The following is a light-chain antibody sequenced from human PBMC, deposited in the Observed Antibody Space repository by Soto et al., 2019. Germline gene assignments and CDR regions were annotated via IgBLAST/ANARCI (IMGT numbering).Light chain of an antibody. CDR2: GAS. V-gene: IGKV3-15*01. Sequence: EIVMTQSPVTLSVSPGERATLSCRASQSVSSKLAWYQQKPGQAPRLLIYGASTRATGMPARLSGSGSGTECARSISSLQSEDFAVHNCEQYNNWLQTLGQGTKLEI. J-gene: IGKJ2*01. CDR1: QSVSSK. CDR3: EQYNNWLQT.